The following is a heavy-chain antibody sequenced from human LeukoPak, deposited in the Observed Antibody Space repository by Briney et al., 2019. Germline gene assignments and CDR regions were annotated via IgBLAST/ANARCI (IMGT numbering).Heavy chain of an antibody. D-gene: IGHD3-22*01. CDR1: GFTFSSYA. CDR2: ISYDGSNK. V-gene: IGHV3-30*04. CDR3: AKDMYDSSGYYLDY. J-gene: IGHJ4*02. Sequence: GGSLRLSCAASGFTFSSYAMHWVRQAPGKGLEWVAVISYDGSNKYYADSVKGRFTISRDNSKNTLYLQMNSLRAEDTALYYCAKDMYDSSGYYLDYWGQGTLVTVSS.